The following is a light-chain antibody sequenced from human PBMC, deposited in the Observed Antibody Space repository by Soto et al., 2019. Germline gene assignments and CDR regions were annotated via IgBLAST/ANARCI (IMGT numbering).Light chain of an antibody. J-gene: IGKJ4*01. V-gene: IGKV1-27*01. CDR1: QGISNY. CDR3: QKYHSAPPLT. CDR2: AAS. Sequence: DIQMTQSPSSLSASVGDRVTITCRASQGISNYLAWYQQKPGKVPKLLIYAASTLQSGVPSRFSGSGSGTEFTLTISSLQPEDVATYYCQKYHSAPPLTFGGGTKVEIK.